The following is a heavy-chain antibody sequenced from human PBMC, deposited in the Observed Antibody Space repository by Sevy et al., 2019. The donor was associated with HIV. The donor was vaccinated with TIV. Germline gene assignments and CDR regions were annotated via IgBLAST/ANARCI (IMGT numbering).Heavy chain of an antibody. CDR1: GFSFSTYW. V-gene: IGHV3-7*01. CDR3: VREGLGGFSYSLDC. Sequence: GGSLRLSCAASGFSFSTYWMTWVRQAPGKGLEWVATMNQDGTERDYVDSLKGRFTISRDNTKTSLFLQMNSLSAEDTGVYYCVREGLGGFSYSLDCWGQGTLVTV. D-gene: IGHD3-16*01. J-gene: IGHJ4*02. CDR2: MNQDGTER.